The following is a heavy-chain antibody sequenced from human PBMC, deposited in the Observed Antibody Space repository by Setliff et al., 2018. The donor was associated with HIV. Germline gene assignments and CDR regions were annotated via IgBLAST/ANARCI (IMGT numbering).Heavy chain of an antibody. CDR3: ARGGANPSWFDS. Sequence: PGGSLRLSCAASGFTFSNYGMHWVRQAPGKGLEWVAFIRYDGSNEYYADSVEGRFTNSRDNAKNTLYLQMDSLRAEDTAVYYCARGGANPSWFDSWGQGTLVTVSS. J-gene: IGHJ5*01. D-gene: IGHD3-16*01. CDR2: IRYDGSNE. CDR1: GFTFSNYG. V-gene: IGHV3-30*02.